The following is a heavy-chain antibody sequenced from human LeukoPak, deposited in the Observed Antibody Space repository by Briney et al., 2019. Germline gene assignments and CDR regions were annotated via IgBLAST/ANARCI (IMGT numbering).Heavy chain of an antibody. CDR1: GFTFSSYG. CDR3: ARELVVPAAMSNYYYYYGMDV. CDR2: ISSSSSYT. Sequence: GGSLRLSCAASGFTFSSYGMNWVRQAPGKGLEWISYISSSSSYTNYADSVKGRFTISRDNAKNSLYLQMNSLRAEDTAVYYCARELVVPAAMSNYYYYYGMDVWGQGTTVTVSS. V-gene: IGHV3-21*05. D-gene: IGHD2-2*01. J-gene: IGHJ6*02.